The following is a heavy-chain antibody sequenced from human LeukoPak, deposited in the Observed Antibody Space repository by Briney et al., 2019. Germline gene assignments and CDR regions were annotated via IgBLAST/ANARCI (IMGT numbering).Heavy chain of an antibody. CDR1: GFTFSSFA. Sequence: GGSLRLSCAASGFTFSSFAMSWVRQAPGKGLEWVSDISGSGGSTCYADSVKGRFTISRDNSKNTLYLQMNSLRAEDTAVYYCAKVGYCSSTSCPNDYWGQGTLVTVSS. CDR2: ISGSGGST. D-gene: IGHD2-2*01. CDR3: AKVGYCSSTSCPNDY. J-gene: IGHJ4*02. V-gene: IGHV3-23*01.